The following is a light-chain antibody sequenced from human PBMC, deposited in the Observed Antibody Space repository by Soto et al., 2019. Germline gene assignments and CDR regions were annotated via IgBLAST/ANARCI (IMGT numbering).Light chain of an antibody. CDR3: QQYGTTPYT. Sequence: EIVMTQSPGTLSVSPGERATLSCRASQSVGSNLAWYQQKPGQAPRLLMYGASTRATGIPARFIGGGSGTEFTLTISSLQSEDFAVYYCQQYGTTPYTFGQGTRLEIK. CDR2: GAS. J-gene: IGKJ2*01. CDR1: QSVGSN. V-gene: IGKV3-15*01.